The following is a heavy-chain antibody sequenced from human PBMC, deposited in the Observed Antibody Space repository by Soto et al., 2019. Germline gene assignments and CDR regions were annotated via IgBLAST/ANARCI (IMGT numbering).Heavy chain of an antibody. V-gene: IGHV5-51*01. D-gene: IGHD3-10*02. Sequence: GEALTISCQGSVYNFTTFWLAWVRQMPGKGMEWMCIIYPGDSETKYSPDFEGQVTISADRSTNTAYLQWRSLRASDTAMYYCAKLCFPHAIQLSSCGLRTLVIVSA. CDR3: AKLCFPHAIQLSS. CDR2: IYPGDSET. J-gene: IGHJ1*01. CDR1: VYNFTTFW.